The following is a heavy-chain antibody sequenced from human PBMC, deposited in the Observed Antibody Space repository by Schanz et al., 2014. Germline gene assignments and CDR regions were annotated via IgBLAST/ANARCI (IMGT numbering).Heavy chain of an antibody. CDR2: IYSGIGA. J-gene: IGHJ4*02. CDR1: GFTVSSNH. D-gene: IGHD3-22*01. Sequence: VHLVESGGGLVKRGGSLRLSCAASGFTVSSNHMSWVRQAPGKGLEWVSVIYSGIGAYYADSVKDRFTVSRDNSKNTVYLQMNRLRAEDTAVYYCARVHHYDPSGWGYFDYWGQGTLVTVSS. V-gene: IGHV3-66*01. CDR3: ARVHHYDPSGWGYFDY.